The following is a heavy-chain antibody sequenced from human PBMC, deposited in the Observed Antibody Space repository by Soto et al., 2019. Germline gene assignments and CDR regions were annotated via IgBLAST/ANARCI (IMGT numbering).Heavy chain of an antibody. CDR1: GGSITSHY. V-gene: IGHV4-59*11. CDR2: IFYSGST. J-gene: IGHJ5*02. D-gene: IGHD6-6*01. CDR3: AREDYTTSSGFDP. Sequence: QVQLQESGPGLVKPSETLSLICSVSGGSITSHYWTWIRQPPGKGLEWIGSIFYSGSTNYNPSLQSRVTMSIDRPTNQFSLRLNFLTAADTAVYYCAREDYTTSSGFDPWGQGTLVTVSS.